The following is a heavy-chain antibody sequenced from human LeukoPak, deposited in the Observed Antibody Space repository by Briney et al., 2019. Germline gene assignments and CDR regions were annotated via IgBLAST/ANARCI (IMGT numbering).Heavy chain of an antibody. V-gene: IGHV1-69*04. D-gene: IGHD6-19*01. CDR3: ARDPYSSGRSYFDY. CDR2: IIPILGIA. Sequence: SVKVSCKASGGTFSSYAISWVRQAPGQGLEWMGRIIPILGIANYAQKFQGRVTITADKSTSTAYMELSSLRSEDTAVYYFARDPYSSGRSYFDYWGQGTLVTVSS. CDR1: GGTFSSYA. J-gene: IGHJ4*02.